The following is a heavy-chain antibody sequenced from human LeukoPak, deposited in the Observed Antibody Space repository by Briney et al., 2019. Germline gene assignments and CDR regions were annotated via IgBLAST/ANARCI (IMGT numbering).Heavy chain of an antibody. V-gene: IGHV5-51*01. CDR3: ARHLSPYSYGRDDAFDI. J-gene: IGHJ3*02. D-gene: IGHD5-18*01. CDR2: IYPGDPDT. CDR1: GYSFTSYW. Sequence: GESLKISCKGSGYSFTSYWIGWVRQMPGKGLEWMGIIYPGDPDTRYSPSFQGQVTISADKSISTAYLQWSSLKASDTAMYYCARHLSPYSYGRDDAFDIWGQGTMVTVSS.